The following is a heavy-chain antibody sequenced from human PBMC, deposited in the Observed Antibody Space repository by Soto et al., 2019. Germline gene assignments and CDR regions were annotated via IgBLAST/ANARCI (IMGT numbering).Heavy chain of an antibody. CDR2: IVVGSGNT. CDR3: AAGHSSGWYVYYFDY. CDR1: GFTFTSSS. J-gene: IGHJ4*02. D-gene: IGHD6-19*01. Sequence: SVKVSCKASGFTFTSSSVQWVLQARGQRLEWIGWIVVGSGNTNYAQKFQERVTITRDMSTSTAYMELSSLRSEDTAVYYCAAGHSSGWYVYYFDYWGQGTLVTVSS. V-gene: IGHV1-58*01.